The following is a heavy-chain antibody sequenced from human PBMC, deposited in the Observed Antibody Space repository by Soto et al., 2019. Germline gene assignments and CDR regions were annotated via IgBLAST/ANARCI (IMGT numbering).Heavy chain of an antibody. CDR1: GYTFSAYD. D-gene: IGHD3-16*01. Sequence: GASVKVSCKTAGYTFSAYDIYWVRQAPGQGLEWMGWIRTYNGETNYAQKFQTRVTMTTDKSTDTAYMDLRSLTSDDTAIYYCARAGAAPYSYYGLDVWGQGTTLTLSS. V-gene: IGHV1-18*01. CDR3: ARAGAAPYSYYGLDV. J-gene: IGHJ6*02. CDR2: IRTYNGET.